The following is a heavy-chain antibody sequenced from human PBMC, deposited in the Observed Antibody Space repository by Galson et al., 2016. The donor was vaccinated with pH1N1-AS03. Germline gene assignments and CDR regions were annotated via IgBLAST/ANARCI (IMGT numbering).Heavy chain of an antibody. V-gene: IGHV3-21*01. D-gene: IGHD6-13*01. J-gene: IGHJ4*02. CDR3: ARGPAGTFDY. Sequence: SLRLSCAASGFTFSNYIMNWVRQAPGKGLAWVSSISSRSSYIYSADSVKGRFTISRDNAKNSLYLQMNSLRAEDTAVYYCARGPAGTFDYWGQGTLVTVSS. CDR2: ISSRSSYI. CDR1: GFTFSNYI.